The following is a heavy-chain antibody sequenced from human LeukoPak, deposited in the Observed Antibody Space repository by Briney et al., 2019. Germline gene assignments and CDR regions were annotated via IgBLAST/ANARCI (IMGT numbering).Heavy chain of an antibody. V-gene: IGHV3-7*01. Sequence: SGGSLRLSCAASGFTFSSYWMSWVRQAPGKGLEWVANIKQDGSEKYYVDSVKGRFTISRDNAKNSLYLQMNSLRAEDTAVYYCGRSGIAADFDYWGQGTLVTVSS. CDR1: GFTFSSYW. D-gene: IGHD6-13*01. CDR2: IKQDGSEK. J-gene: IGHJ4*02. CDR3: GRSGIAADFDY.